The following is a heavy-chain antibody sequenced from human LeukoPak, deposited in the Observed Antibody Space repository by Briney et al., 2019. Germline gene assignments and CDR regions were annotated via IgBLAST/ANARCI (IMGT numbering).Heavy chain of an antibody. CDR2: IYPGDSDT. D-gene: IGHD3-10*01. CDR3: ARQGDVRGVANWFDR. V-gene: IGHV5-51*01. Sequence: GESLQISCQGSGYSFTSYWIGWVRPMPGKGLEWMGIIYPGDSDTRYSPSFQGQVTISADKSISTAYLQWSCLKASDTAMYYCARQGDVRGVANWFDRWGQGTLVTVSS. J-gene: IGHJ5*02. CDR1: GYSFTSYW.